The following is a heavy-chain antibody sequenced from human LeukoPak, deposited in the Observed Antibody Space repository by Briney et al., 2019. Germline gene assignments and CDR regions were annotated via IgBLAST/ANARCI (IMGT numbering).Heavy chain of an antibody. Sequence: SQTLSLTCTVSGGSISSGSYYWSWIRQPAGKGLEWIGRIYTSETTNYNPSLKSPVTISLDTSKSQFSLSPCSLTAAASIPVCGARASYEDFDSWGQGTLVTVSS. J-gene: IGHJ4*02. CDR2: IYTSETT. CDR3: ARASYEDFDS. CDR1: GGSISSGSYY. V-gene: IGHV4-61*02. D-gene: IGHD5-18*01.